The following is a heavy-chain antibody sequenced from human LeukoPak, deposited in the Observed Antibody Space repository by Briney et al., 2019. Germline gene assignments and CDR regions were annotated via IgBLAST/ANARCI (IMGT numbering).Heavy chain of an antibody. D-gene: IGHD1-26*01. CDR1: GYTFTSYD. Sequence: ASVKVSCKASGYTFTSYDINWVRQAPGQGLEWMGWINPNSGGTNYTQKFQGRVTMTRDTSISTAYMELSRLRSDDTAVYYCARVEGAAREFDYWGQGTLVTVSS. CDR3: ARVEGAAREFDY. CDR2: INPNSGGT. J-gene: IGHJ4*02. V-gene: IGHV1-2*02.